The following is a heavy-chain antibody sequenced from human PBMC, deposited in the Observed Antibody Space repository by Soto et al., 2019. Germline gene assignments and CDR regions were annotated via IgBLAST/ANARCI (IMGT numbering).Heavy chain of an antibody. J-gene: IGHJ4*02. V-gene: IGHV3-48*01. D-gene: IGHD6-6*01. CDR3: ARVRGNIAGRKPIDY. CDR2: ISSSSSTK. Sequence: GGSLRLSCAASGFTFSTYTMNWVRQAPGKGLEWVSYISSSSSTKFSADSVKGRFTVSRDNAKNSLYLQMNSLRAEDTAVYYCARVRGNIAGRKPIDYWGQGTLVTVSS. CDR1: GFTFSTYT.